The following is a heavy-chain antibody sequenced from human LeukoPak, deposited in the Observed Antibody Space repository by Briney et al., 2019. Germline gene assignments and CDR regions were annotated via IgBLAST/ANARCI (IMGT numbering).Heavy chain of an antibody. CDR2: SYYSGSS. D-gene: IGHD3-22*01. CDR1: GGSSSSSSYY. CDR3: ARRDYYDRRGYYYAY. V-gene: IGHV4-39*01. J-gene: IGHJ4*02. Sequence: SQTLSLTCTVSGGSSSSSSYYWGWIRQPPGKGLEWIGSSYYSGSSYYNPSLKSRVTISVDTSKNQLSLKLSSVTAADTAVYYCARRDYYDRRGYYYAYWGQGTLVTVSS.